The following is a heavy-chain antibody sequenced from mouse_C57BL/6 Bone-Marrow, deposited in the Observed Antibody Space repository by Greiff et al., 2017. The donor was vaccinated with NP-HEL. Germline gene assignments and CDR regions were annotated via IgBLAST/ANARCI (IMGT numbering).Heavy chain of an antibody. CDR1: GYTFTSYW. CDR2: IDPSDSYT. Sequence: QVQLQQPGAELVRPGTSVKLSCKASGYTFTSYWMHWVKQRPGQGLEWIGVIDPSDSYTNYNQKFKGKATLTEDTSTNTAYMQLSSLTSEDSAVYYCARPPDYGGFAYWGQGTLVTVSA. D-gene: IGHD2-4*01. CDR3: ARPPDYGGFAY. V-gene: IGHV1-59*01. J-gene: IGHJ3*01.